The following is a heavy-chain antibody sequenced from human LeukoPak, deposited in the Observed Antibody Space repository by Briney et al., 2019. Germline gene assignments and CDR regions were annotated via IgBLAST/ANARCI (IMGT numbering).Heavy chain of an antibody. Sequence: GGSLRLSCAASGFTFSSYSMNWVRQAPGKGLEWVSYISSSSSTIYYADSVKGRFTISRDNAKNSLYLQMNSLRDEDTAVYYRARVRDGFDYYYGMDVWGQGTTVTVSS. D-gene: IGHD5-24*01. CDR1: GFTFSSYS. CDR3: ARVRDGFDYYYGMDV. CDR2: ISSSSSTI. V-gene: IGHV3-48*02. J-gene: IGHJ6*02.